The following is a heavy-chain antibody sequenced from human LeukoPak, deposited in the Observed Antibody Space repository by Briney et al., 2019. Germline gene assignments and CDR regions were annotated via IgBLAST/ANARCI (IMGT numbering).Heavy chain of an antibody. J-gene: IGHJ4*02. V-gene: IGHV1-18*01. D-gene: IGHD3-10*01. CDR3: ARDPTLSLLWFGELGGYYFDY. CDR2: ISAYNGNT. CDR1: GYTFTSYD. Sequence: ASVKVSCKASGYTFTSYDINWVRQAPGQGLEWMGWISAYNGNTNYAQKLQGRVTMTTDTSTSTAYMELRSLRSDDTAVYYCARDPTLSLLWFGELGGYYFDYWGQGTLVTVSS.